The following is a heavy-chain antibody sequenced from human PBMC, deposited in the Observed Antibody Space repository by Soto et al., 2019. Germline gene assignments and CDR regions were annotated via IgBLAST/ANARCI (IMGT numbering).Heavy chain of an antibody. CDR3: ARDLPPPDY. V-gene: IGHV1-18*01. Sequence: QVQLVQSGAEVKKPGASVKVSCKASGYTFASYAISWMRQAPGQGLEWMGCISAYTGNTIYAQKLQGRVTMTTDTSTSTAYIALRSLSSDDTPVYYSARDLPPPDYWGQGTLVTVPS. J-gene: IGHJ4*02. CDR1: GYTFASYA. CDR2: ISAYTGNT.